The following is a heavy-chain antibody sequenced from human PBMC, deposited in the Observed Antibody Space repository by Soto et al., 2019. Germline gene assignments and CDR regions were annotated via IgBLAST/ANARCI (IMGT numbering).Heavy chain of an antibody. J-gene: IGHJ4*02. V-gene: IGHV4-31*03. CDR3: ARELAAAGPFDY. Sequence: PSETLSLTCTVSGGSISSGGYYWSWIRQHPGKGLEWIGYIYYSGSTYYNPSLKSRVTISVDTSKNQFSLKLSSVTAADTAVYYCARELAAAGPFDYWGQGTLVTVSS. CDR1: GGSISSGGYY. D-gene: IGHD6-13*01. CDR2: IYYSGST.